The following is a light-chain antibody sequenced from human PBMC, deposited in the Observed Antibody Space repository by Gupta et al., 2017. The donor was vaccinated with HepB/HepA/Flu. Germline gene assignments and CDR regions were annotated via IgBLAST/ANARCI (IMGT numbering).Light chain of an antibody. V-gene: IGKV3-20*01. CDR1: QSVTSNY. J-gene: IGKJ4*01. CDR3: QQYGSSLLT. CDR2: GAS. Sequence: EIVFTQSPGTLSLSPGERATLSCRASQSVTSNYLAWYQQKPGQAPRLLIYGASSRATGIPDRFSGSGSGTDFTLTIRRLEPEDFAVYYCQQYGSSLLTFGGGTKVEIK.